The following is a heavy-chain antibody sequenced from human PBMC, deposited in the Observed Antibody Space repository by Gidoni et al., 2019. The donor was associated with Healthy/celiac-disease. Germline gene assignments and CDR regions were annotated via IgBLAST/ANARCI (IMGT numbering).Heavy chain of an antibody. V-gene: IGHV4-31*03. Sequence: QVQLQESGPGLVKPSQTLSLPCTVSGGSLSSGGYYWGWIRQHPGKGLEWIGYIYYSGSTYYNPSLKSRVTISVDTSKNQFSLKLSSVTAADTAVYYCARGDLDYVWGSYRPGAWDYWGQGTLVTVSS. CDR3: ARGDLDYVWGSYRPGAWDY. D-gene: IGHD3-16*02. J-gene: IGHJ4*02. CDR2: IYYSGST. CDR1: GGSLSSGGYY.